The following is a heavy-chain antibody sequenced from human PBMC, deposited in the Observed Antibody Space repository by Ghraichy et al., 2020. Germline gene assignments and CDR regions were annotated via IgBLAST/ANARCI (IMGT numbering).Heavy chain of an antibody. Sequence: GGSPRLSCAASGFTFSSYGMHWVRQAPGKGLEGVAVIWYDGSNKYYGDAVKGRFTISRDNSKNTLYLQMNSLRDEDTAMYYCARMGGYSGYDLAYWGQGTLVTVSS. J-gene: IGHJ4*02. CDR2: IWYDGSNK. CDR1: GFTFSSYG. V-gene: IGHV3-33*01. D-gene: IGHD5-12*01. CDR3: ARMGGYSGYDLAY.